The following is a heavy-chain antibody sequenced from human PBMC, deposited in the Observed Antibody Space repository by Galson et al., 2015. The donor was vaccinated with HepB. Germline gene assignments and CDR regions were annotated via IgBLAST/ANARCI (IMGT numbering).Heavy chain of an antibody. CDR3: ARGKRRGATLPLADFDY. Sequence: SVKVSCKASGYTFTSYGISWVRQAPGQGLEWMGWISAYNGNTNYAQKLQGRVTMTTDTSTSTAYMELRSLRSDDTAVYYCARGKRRGATLPLADFDYWGQGTLVTVSS. V-gene: IGHV1-18*01. J-gene: IGHJ4*02. CDR1: GYTFTSYG. CDR2: ISAYNGNT. D-gene: IGHD3-10*01.